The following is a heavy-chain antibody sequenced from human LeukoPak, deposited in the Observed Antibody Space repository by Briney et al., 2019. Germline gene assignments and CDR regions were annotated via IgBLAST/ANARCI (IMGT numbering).Heavy chain of an antibody. J-gene: IGHJ6*02. Sequence: GGSLRLSCAASGFTFSSYAMSWVRQAPGKGLEWVSAITGSGGSTYYADSVKGRFTISRDNSENMLYLQINSLRVEDTAVFYCAKDHTPFGSGSYSTRYYGMDVWGQGTTVIVSS. V-gene: IGHV3-23*01. CDR2: ITGSGGST. D-gene: IGHD3-10*01. CDR1: GFTFSSYA. CDR3: AKDHTPFGSGSYSTRYYGMDV.